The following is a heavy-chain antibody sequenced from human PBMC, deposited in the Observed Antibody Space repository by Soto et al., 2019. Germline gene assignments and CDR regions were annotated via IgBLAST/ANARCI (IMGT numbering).Heavy chain of an antibody. J-gene: IGHJ6*02. V-gene: IGHV4-34*01. CDR2: INHSGST. CDR3: GRGIVFGVVRMPYYYYYGMDV. CDR1: GGSFSGYY. Sequence: SETLSLTCAVYGGSFSGYYWSWIRQPPGKGLEWIGEINHSGSTNYNPSLKSRVTISVDTSKNQFSLKLSSVTAADTAVYYCGRGIVFGVVRMPYYYYYGMDVWGQGTTVTV. D-gene: IGHD3-3*01.